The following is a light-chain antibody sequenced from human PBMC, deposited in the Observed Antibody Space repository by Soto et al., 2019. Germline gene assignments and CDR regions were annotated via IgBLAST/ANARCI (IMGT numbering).Light chain of an antibody. CDR3: QQYNNWLT. CDR2: ATS. V-gene: IGKV1-6*01. Sequence: AIQMTQSPSSLSASVGDRVTITCRASQGIRNDLGWYQQKPGKAPKLLIYATSSLQSGVPSRFSGSGSGTDFTLTISSLQPEDFAVYYCQQYNNWLTFGGGTKVDIK. CDR1: QGIRND. J-gene: IGKJ4*01.